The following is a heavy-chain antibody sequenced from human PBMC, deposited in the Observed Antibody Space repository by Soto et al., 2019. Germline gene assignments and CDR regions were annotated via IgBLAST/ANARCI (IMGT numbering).Heavy chain of an antibody. V-gene: IGHV3-7*05. Sequence: EVQLVESGGGLVQPGGSLRLSCAASGFTFSNYWMSWVRQAPGKGLDWVANIKQDGGGKHYVDSVKGRFTISRDNADNSLYLQMNNLRAEDTAVYYCARTYPSTARDFDYWGQGTLVTVSS. CDR3: ARTYPSTARDFDY. CDR2: IKQDGGGK. D-gene: IGHD6-6*01. J-gene: IGHJ4*02. CDR1: GFTFSNYW.